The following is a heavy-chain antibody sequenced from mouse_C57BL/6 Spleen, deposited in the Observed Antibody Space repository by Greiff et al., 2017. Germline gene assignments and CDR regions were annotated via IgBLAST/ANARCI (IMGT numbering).Heavy chain of an antibody. D-gene: IGHD1-1*01. Sequence: VQLQQPGAELVRPGSSVKLSCKASGYTFTSYWMHWVKQRPIQGLEWIGNIDPSDSETHYNQKFKDKATLTVDKSSSTAYIQLSSLTSEDSAVYYCAGGYYGTFDYWGQGTTLTVSS. CDR3: AGGYYGTFDY. V-gene: IGHV1-52*01. CDR1: GYTFTSYW. CDR2: IDPSDSET. J-gene: IGHJ2*01.